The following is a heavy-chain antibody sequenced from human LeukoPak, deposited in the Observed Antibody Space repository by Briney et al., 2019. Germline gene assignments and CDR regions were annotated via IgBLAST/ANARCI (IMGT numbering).Heavy chain of an antibody. D-gene: IGHD5-12*01. V-gene: IGHV1-24*01. CDR3: ATPSSGYDFLYYFDY. J-gene: IGHJ4*02. CDR1: GYTLTELS. CDR2: FDPEDGET. Sequence: ASVKVSCKVSGYTLTELSMHWVRQAPGKGLEWMGGFDPEDGETTYAQKFQGRVTMTEDTSTDTAYMELSSLRSEDTAVYYCATPSSGYDFLYYFDYWGQGTLVTVSS.